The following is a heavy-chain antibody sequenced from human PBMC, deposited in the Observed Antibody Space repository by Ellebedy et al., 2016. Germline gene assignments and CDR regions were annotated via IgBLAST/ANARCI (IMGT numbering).Heavy chain of an antibody. CDR3: AKNRYSSSSVVFDY. D-gene: IGHD6-6*01. J-gene: IGHJ4*02. Sequence: GESLKISXAASGFTFSSYDMHWVRQATGKGLEWVSAIGTAGDTYYPGSVKGRFTISRENAKNSLYLQMNSLRAGDTAVYYCAKNRYSSSSVVFDYWGQGTLVTVSS. CDR1: GFTFSSYD. CDR2: IGTAGDT. V-gene: IGHV3-13*01.